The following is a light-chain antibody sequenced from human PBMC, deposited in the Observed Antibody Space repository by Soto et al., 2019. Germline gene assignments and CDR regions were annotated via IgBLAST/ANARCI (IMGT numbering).Light chain of an antibody. J-gene: IGLJ2*01. CDR1: SRDVGGYNY. V-gene: IGLV2-14*03. Sequence: QSALIQPASVSGSPGQSITISCTGTSRDVGGYNYVSWYQQHPGKAPKVIIYEVNHRPSGVSSRFSGSKSGNTASLNISGLLAEDEADYYCGSHTDSSRPVFGGGTKLTVL. CDR3: GSHTDSSRPV. CDR2: EVN.